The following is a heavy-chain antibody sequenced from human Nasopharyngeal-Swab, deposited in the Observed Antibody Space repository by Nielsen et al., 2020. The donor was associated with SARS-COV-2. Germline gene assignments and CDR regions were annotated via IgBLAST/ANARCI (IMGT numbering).Heavy chain of an antibody. CDR2: INHSGST. J-gene: IGHJ3*02. CDR3: ARSCGVVTAIRFAFDI. V-gene: IGHV4-34*01. Sequence: WIRQPPGKGLEWIGEINHSGSTNYNPSLKSRVTISVDTSKNQFSLKLSSVTAADTAVYYCARSCGVVTAIRFAFDIWGQGTMVTVSS. D-gene: IGHD2-21*02.